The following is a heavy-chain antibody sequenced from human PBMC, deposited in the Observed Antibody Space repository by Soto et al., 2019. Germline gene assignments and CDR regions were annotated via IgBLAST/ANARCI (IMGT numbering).Heavy chain of an antibody. CDR3: ARGTSGSPRSNLDY. CDR1: GGIIIGYY. V-gene: IGHV4-59*01. D-gene: IGHD1-26*01. Sequence: SETLSLTGAVSGGIIIGYYWTWIRQPPGKGLEWIGYIYNSGSTNYDPSLKSRVTISVDTSKNQFSLKLTSVTAADTAIYYCARGTSGSPRSNLDYWGQGTLVTVS. CDR2: IYNSGST. J-gene: IGHJ4*02.